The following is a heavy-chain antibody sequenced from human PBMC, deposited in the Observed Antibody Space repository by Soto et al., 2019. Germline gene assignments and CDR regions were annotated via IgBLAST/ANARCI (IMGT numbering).Heavy chain of an antibody. V-gene: IGHV5-51*01. CDR2: IYPGDSDT. CDR1: GYSFTSYW. CDR3: ARLAGMVASYYYYGMDV. J-gene: IGHJ6*02. D-gene: IGHD5-12*01. Sequence: GESLKISCKGSGYSFTSYWIGWVRQMPGKGLEWMGIIYPGDSDTRYSPSFQGQVTISADKSISTAYLQWSSLKASDTAMYYCARLAGMVASYYYYGMDVWGQGTTVTVSS.